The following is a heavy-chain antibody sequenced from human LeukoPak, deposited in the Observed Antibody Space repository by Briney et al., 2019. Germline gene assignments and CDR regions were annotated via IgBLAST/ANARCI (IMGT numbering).Heavy chain of an antibody. CDR1: GFTVSSNY. CDR3: AKDREMATITAFDY. V-gene: IGHV3-23*01. Sequence: GALRLSCAASGFTVSSNYMSWVRQAPGKGLEWVSAISGSGGSTYYADSVKGRFTISRDNSKNTLYLQMNSLRAEDTAVYYCAKDREMATITAFDYWGQGTLVTVSS. J-gene: IGHJ4*02. D-gene: IGHD5-24*01. CDR2: ISGSGGST.